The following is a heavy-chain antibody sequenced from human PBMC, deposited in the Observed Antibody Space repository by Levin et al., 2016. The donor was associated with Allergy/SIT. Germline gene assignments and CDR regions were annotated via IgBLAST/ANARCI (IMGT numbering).Heavy chain of an antibody. Sequence: GGSLRLSCAASGFTFSSYSMNWVRQAPGKGLEWVSSISSSSSYIYYADSVKGRFTISRDNAKNSLYLQMNSLRAEDTAVYYCARVNTANAFDIWGQGTMVTVSS. CDR2: ISSSSSYI. CDR1: GFTFSSYS. J-gene: IGHJ3*02. D-gene: IGHD1/OR15-1a*01. V-gene: IGHV3-21*01. CDR3: ARVNTANAFDI.